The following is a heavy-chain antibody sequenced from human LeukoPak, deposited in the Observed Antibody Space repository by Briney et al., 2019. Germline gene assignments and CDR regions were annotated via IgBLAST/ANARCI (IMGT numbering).Heavy chain of an antibody. Sequence: GGSQRLSCAASGFTFSSYAMHWVRQAPGKGLEWVAVISYDGSNKYYADSVKGRFTISRDNSKSTLYLQMNSLRAEDTAVYYCARDMMTTVTTGDRGYFDYWGQGTLVTVSS. V-gene: IGHV3-30*04. J-gene: IGHJ4*02. CDR3: ARDMMTTVTTGDRGYFDY. CDR1: GFTFSSYA. CDR2: ISYDGSNK. D-gene: IGHD4-17*01.